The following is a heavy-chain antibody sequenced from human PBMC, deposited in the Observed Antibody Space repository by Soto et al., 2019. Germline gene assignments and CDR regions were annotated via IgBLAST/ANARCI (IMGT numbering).Heavy chain of an antibody. V-gene: IGHV3-30*18. CDR1: GFTFSSYG. D-gene: IGHD3-16*01. Sequence: PGGSLRLSCAASGFTFSSYGMHWIRQAPGKGLEWVAVISYDGSNKYYADSVKGRFTISRDNSKNTLYLQMNSLRAEDTAVYYCAKLSFQTLAAGMDVWGQGXTVTVYS. J-gene: IGHJ6*02. CDR2: ISYDGSNK. CDR3: AKLSFQTLAAGMDV.